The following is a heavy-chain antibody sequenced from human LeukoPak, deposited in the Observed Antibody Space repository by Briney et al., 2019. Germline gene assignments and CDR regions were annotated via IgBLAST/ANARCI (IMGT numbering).Heavy chain of an antibody. J-gene: IGHJ5*02. D-gene: IGHD6-13*01. Sequence: ASVKVSCKASGYTFTGYYMHWVRQAPGQGLEWMGWISAYNGNTNYAQKLQGRVTMTTNTSTSTAYMELRSLRSDDTAVYYCARDQGSSSWYGGWFDPWGQGTLVTVSS. CDR1: GYTFTGYY. CDR2: ISAYNGNT. V-gene: IGHV1-18*04. CDR3: ARDQGSSSWYGGWFDP.